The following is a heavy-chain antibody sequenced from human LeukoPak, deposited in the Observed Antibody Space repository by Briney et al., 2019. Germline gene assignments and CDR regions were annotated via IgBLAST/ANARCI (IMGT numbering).Heavy chain of an antibody. CDR1: GFTFRSYD. D-gene: IGHD3-10*01. V-gene: IGHV3-30*04. J-gene: IGHJ6*03. CDR2: ISSDGSNK. CDR3: AKLGKTENHYGSGRFSYYYYMDV. Sequence: GGSLRLSCATSGFTFRSYDMHWVRQAPGKGLEWVAVISSDGSNKYYADSVKGRFTISRDNSKNTLYLQMNSLRAEDTAVYYCAKLGKTENHYGSGRFSYYYYMDVWGKGTTVTISS.